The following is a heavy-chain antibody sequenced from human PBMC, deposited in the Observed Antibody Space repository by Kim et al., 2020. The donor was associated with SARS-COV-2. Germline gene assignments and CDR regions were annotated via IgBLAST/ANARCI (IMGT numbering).Heavy chain of an antibody. CDR1: GFTFSSYG. D-gene: IGHD2-21*02. J-gene: IGHJ4*02. CDR2: IWYDGSNK. V-gene: IGHV3-33*06. Sequence: GGSLRLSCAASGFTFSSYGMHWVRQAPGKGLEWVAVIWYDGSNKYYADSVKGRFTISRDNSKNTLYLQMNSLRAEDTAVYYCAKDLLLGDSEDYWGQGTLVTVSS. CDR3: AKDLLLGDSEDY.